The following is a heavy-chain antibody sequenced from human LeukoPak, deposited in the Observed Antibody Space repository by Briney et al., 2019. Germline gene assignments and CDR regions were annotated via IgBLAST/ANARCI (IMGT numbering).Heavy chain of an antibody. D-gene: IGHD6-19*01. CDR2: INHSGST. CDR1: GGSFSGYY. J-gene: IGHJ4*02. CDR3: ARMRGVRSGWYFPDY. Sequence: SETLSLTCAVYGGSFSGYYWSWIRQPPGKGLEWIGEINHSGSTYYNPSLKSRVTISVDTSKNQFSLKLSSVTAADTAVYYCARMRGVRSGWYFPDYWGQGTLVTVSS. V-gene: IGHV4-34*01.